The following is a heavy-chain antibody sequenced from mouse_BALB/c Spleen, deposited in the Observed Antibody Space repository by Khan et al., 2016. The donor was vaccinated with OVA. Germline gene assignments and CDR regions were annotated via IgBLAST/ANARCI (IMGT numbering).Heavy chain of an antibody. CDR3: AIDHGYFDV. CDR1: GYSFTSYY. V-gene: IGHV1-26*01. CDR2: VNPNNGGT. Sequence: IQLQQSGPDLVKPGASVKISCKASGYSFTSYYIHWVKQSHGKSLEWIGRVNPNNGGTSYTQKFKGKAILTVDKSSTTAYMELHSLTSEDSAVYSSAIDHGYFDVWGAGTTVTVSS. J-gene: IGHJ1*01.